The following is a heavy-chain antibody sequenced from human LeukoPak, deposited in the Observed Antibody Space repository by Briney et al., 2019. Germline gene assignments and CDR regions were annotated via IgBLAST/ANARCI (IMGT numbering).Heavy chain of an antibody. CDR1: GGSISSGGYY. CDR3: ARDPSSLDAFDI. J-gene: IGHJ3*02. Sequence: SQTLSLTCTVSGGSISSGGYYWSWIRQHPGKGLEWIGYIYYSGSTYYNPSLKSRVTISVDTSKNQFSLKLSSVTAADTAVYYYARDPSSLDAFDIWGQGTMVTVSS. V-gene: IGHV4-31*03. CDR2: IYYSGST.